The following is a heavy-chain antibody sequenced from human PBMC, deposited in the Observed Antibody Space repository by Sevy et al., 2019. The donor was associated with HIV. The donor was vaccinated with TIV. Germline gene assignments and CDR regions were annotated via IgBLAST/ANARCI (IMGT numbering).Heavy chain of an antibody. CDR3: ARDLAGYDFWSGYYGYYYGMDV. J-gene: IGHJ6*02. CDR1: GGSISSYY. V-gene: IGHV4-59*01. D-gene: IGHD3-3*01. Sequence: SETLSLTCTVSGGSISSYYWSWIRQPPGKGLEWIGYIYYSGSTNYNPSLKSRVTISVDTSKNQFSLKLSSVTAADTAVYYCARDLAGYDFWSGYYGYYYGMDVWGQGITVTVSS. CDR2: IYYSGST.